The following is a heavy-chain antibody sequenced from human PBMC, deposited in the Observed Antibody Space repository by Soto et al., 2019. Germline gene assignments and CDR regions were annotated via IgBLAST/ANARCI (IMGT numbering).Heavy chain of an antibody. CDR1: EFTFSSYS. V-gene: IGHV3-48*02. J-gene: IGHJ4*02. D-gene: IGHD4-17*01. CDR3: ARLAYGDFDY. Sequence: VGSLRLSCVASEFTFSSYSMTWVRQAPGKGLEWVSYISGSSDTIYYADSVKGRFTISRDNAKNSLYLRMNSLRDEDTAVYYCARLAYGDFDYWGQGTLVTVSS. CDR2: ISGSSDTI.